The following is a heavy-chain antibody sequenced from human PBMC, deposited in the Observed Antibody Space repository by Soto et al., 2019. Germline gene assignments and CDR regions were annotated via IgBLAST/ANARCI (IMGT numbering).Heavy chain of an antibody. D-gene: IGHD5-12*01. J-gene: IGHJ5*02. V-gene: IGHV1-69*01. CDR1: GGTFSSYA. Sequence: SVTCSCTASGGTFSSYAISWVRQAPGQGLEWMGGIIPIFGTANYAQKFQGRVTITAYESTSTAYMELSSLRSEDTAVYYCASFIVATIPGYNWFDPWGQGTLVTVSS. CDR3: ASFIVATIPGYNWFDP. CDR2: IIPIFGTA.